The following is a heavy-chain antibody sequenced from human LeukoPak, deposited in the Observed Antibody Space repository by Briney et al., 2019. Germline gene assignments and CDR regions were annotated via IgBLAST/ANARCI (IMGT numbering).Heavy chain of an antibody. CDR2: INSDGSSR. V-gene: IGHV3-74*01. J-gene: IGHJ4*02. D-gene: IGHD5-12*01. CDR1: GFTFSTFA. CDR3: AREDYSGYDFYDY. Sequence: GGSLRLSCAASGFTFSTFAMSWVRQAPGKGLVWVSLINSDGSSRNYADSVKGRFTISRDNAKNTLYLQMNSLRVEDTAVYYCAREDYSGYDFYDYWGQGSLVTVSS.